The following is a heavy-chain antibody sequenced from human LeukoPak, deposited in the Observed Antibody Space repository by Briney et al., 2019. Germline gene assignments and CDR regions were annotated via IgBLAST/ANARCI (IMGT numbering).Heavy chain of an antibody. Sequence: GGSLRLSCAASGFTFSSYSMNWVRQAPGKGLEWVAFIRYDGSNKYYADSVKGRFTISRDNSKNTLYLQMNSLRAEDTAVYYCAKRDTSGWPPVGLRYWGQGTLVTVSS. CDR3: AKRDTSGWPPVGLRY. D-gene: IGHD6-19*01. V-gene: IGHV3-30*02. CDR2: IRYDGSNK. J-gene: IGHJ4*02. CDR1: GFTFSSYS.